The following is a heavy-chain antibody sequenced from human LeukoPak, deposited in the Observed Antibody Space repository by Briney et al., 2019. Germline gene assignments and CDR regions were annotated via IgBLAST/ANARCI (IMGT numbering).Heavy chain of an antibody. CDR1: GFTFSSYA. V-gene: IGHV3-23*01. Sequence: SGGSLRLSCAASGFTFSSYAMSWVRQAPGKGLEWVSAISGSGGSTYYADSVKGRFTISRDNSKNTLYLQMNSLRAEDTAVYYCAKGIVGATRTINFFDYWGQGTLVTVSS. D-gene: IGHD1-26*01. J-gene: IGHJ4*02. CDR3: AKGIVGATRTINFFDY. CDR2: ISGSGGST.